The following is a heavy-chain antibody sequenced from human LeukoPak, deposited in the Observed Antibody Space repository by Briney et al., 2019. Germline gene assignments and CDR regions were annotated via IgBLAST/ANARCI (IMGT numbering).Heavy chain of an antibody. D-gene: IGHD2-2*01. CDR2: IYHSGST. CDR3: ARDHIVVVPAANRSYYYYGMDV. CDR1: GGSISSSNL. V-gene: IGHV4-4*02. Sequence: SETLSLTCAVSGGSISSSNLWSGVRQPPGKGLEWIGEIYHSGSTNYNPSLKSRVTISVDKSKNQFSLKLSSVTAADTAVYYCARDHIVVVPAANRSYYYYGMDVWGQGTTVTVSS. J-gene: IGHJ6*02.